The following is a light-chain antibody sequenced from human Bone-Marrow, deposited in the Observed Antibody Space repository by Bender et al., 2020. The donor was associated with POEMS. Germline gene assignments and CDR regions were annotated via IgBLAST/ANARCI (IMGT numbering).Light chain of an antibody. Sequence: QSALTQPASVSGSPGQSITISCTGTSSDVGSYNFVSWYQQHPGKVPKVMIYEGNKRPSGVSDRFSGSKSGNTASLTISGLQAEDEADYYCCSYAGSSTYVFGTGTKVSVL. V-gene: IGLV2-23*01. CDR2: EGN. J-gene: IGLJ1*01. CDR3: CSYAGSSTYV. CDR1: SSDVGSYNF.